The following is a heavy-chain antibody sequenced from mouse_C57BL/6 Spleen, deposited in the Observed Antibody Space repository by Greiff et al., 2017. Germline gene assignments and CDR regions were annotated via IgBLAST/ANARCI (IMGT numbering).Heavy chain of an antibody. CDR3: ARGDDWVFAY. J-gene: IGHJ3*01. V-gene: IGHV3-6*01. CDR2: ISYDGSN. Sequence: EVHLVESGPGLVKPSQSLSLTCSVTGYSITSGYYWNWIRQFPGNKLEWMGYISYDGSNNYNPSLKNRISITRDTSKNQFFLKLNSVTTEDTATYYCARGDDWVFAYWGQGTLVTVSA. CDR1: GYSITSGYY. D-gene: IGHD2-4*01.